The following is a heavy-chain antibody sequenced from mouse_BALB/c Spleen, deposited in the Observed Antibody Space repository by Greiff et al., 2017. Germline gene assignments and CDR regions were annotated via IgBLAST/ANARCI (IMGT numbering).Heavy chain of an antibody. J-gene: IGHJ4*01. Sequence: EVKVEESGGGLVQPGGSRKLSCAASGFTFSDYGMAWVRQAPGKGPEWVAFISNLAYSIYYADTVTGLFTISRENAKNTLYLEMSSLRSEDTAMYYCARDLHDGGYAMDYWGQGTSVTVSS. V-gene: IGHV5-15*02. D-gene: IGHD2-12*01. CDR2: ISNLAYSI. CDR1: GFTFSDYG. CDR3: ARDLHDGGYAMDY.